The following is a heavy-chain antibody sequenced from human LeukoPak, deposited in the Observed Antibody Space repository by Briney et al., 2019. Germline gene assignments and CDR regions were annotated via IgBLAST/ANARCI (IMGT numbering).Heavy chain of an antibody. V-gene: IGHV3-74*01. CDR2: ISPTGSTT. J-gene: IGHJ4*02. Sequence: GGSLRLSCTASGFSFSGHWMHWARQLPGKGLVWVSRISPTGSTTSYADSVKGRFTVSRDNAMNTLYLQVNNLRAEDTAVYYCARGPNSNWSGLDFWGQGTLVTVSS. D-gene: IGHD6-6*01. CDR1: GFSFSGHW. CDR3: ARGPNSNWSGLDF.